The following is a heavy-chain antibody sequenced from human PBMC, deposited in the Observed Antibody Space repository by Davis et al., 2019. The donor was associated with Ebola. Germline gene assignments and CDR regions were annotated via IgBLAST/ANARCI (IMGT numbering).Heavy chain of an antibody. CDR2: INHSGST. CDR3: ARDGSGTGYYYYYGIDV. D-gene: IGHD3-10*01. Sequence: MPSETLSLTCAVYGGSFSGYYWSWIRQPPGKGLEWIGEINHSGSTNYNPSLKSRVTISVDTSKNQFSLKLSSVTAADTAVYYCARDGSGTGYYYYYGIDVWGQGTTVTVSS. J-gene: IGHJ6*02. CDR1: GGSFSGYY. V-gene: IGHV4-34*01.